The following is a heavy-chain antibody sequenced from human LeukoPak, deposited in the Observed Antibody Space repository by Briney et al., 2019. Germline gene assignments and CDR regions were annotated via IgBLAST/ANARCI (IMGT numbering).Heavy chain of an antibody. CDR1: GFTFSSYW. CDR2: INSDGSST. CDR3: ASLGYSPYDNYFDY. D-gene: IGHD5-18*01. J-gene: IGHJ4*02. V-gene: IGHV3-74*01. Sequence: GGSLRLSCAASGFTFSSYWMHWVRQAPGKGLVWVSRINSDGSSTSYADSVKGRFAISRDNAKNTLYLQMNSLRAEDTAVYYCASLGYSPYDNYFDYWGQGTLVTVSS.